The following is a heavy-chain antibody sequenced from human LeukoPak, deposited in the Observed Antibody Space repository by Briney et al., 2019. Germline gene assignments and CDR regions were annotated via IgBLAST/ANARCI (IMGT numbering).Heavy chain of an antibody. CDR3: ARGPPTAQYFQH. D-gene: IGHD1-1*01. Sequence: KPSETLSLTCTVSGGSISSYYWSWIRQPPGKGLEWIGYIYYSGSTNYNPSLKSRVTISVDTSKNQFSLKLSSVTAADTAVYYCARGPPTAQYFQHWGQGTLVTVSS. CDR1: GGSISSYY. V-gene: IGHV4-59*08. J-gene: IGHJ1*01. CDR2: IYYSGST.